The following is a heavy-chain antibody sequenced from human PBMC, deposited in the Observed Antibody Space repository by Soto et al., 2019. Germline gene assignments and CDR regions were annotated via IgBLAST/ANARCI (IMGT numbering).Heavy chain of an antibody. CDR2: TSAYNGNT. J-gene: IGHJ6*02. CDR3: ARDDDYVWGSYRYGMDV. CDR1: GYTFTSYG. Sequence: RASVKVSCKASGYTFTSYGISWVRQAPGQGLEWMGWTSAYNGNTNYAQKLQGRVTMTTDTSTSTAYMELRSLRSDDTAVYYCARDDDYVWGSYRYGMDVWGQGTTVTVSS. V-gene: IGHV1-18*01. D-gene: IGHD3-16*02.